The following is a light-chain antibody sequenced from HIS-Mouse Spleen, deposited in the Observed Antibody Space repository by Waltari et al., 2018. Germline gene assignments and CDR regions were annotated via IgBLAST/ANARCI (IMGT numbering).Light chain of an antibody. V-gene: IGLV2-23*03. J-gene: IGLJ2*01. CDR1: SSAVGSSKL. CDR3: CSYAGSSTFLV. Sequence: QSALTQPASVSGSPGQSITISCTGTSSAVGSSKLVPWYQQHPGKAPKLMIYDGSKRPSGVSNRFSGSKSGNTASLTISGLQAEDEADYYCCSYAGSSTFLVFGGGTKLTVL. CDR2: DGS.